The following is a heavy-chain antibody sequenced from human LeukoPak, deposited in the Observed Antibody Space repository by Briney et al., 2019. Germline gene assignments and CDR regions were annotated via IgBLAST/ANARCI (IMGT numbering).Heavy chain of an antibody. V-gene: IGHV3-7*01. J-gene: IGHJ3*02. CDR3: VRDRYDILTGYNDAFDI. CDR1: GFTFSSYW. D-gene: IGHD3-9*01. Sequence: GGSLSLSCAASGFTFSSYWMSWVRQAPGRGLEWVANIKQDGSEKYYVDSVKGRFTISRDNAKNSLYLQMNSLRAEDTAVYYCVRDRYDILTGYNDAFDIWGQGTMVTVSS. CDR2: IKQDGSEK.